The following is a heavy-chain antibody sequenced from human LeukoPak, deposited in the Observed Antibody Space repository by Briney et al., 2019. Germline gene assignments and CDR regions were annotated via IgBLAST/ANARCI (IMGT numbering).Heavy chain of an antibody. CDR1: GFTFSSYA. CDR3: AKGRASIAVAGDDY. CDR2: ISGSGGST. D-gene: IGHD6-19*01. Sequence: GGSLRLSCAASGFTFSSYAMSWVRQAPGKGPEWVSAISGSGGSTYYADSVKGRFTISRDNSKNTLYLQMNSLRAEDTAVYYCAKGRASIAVAGDDYWGQGTLVTVSS. J-gene: IGHJ4*02. V-gene: IGHV3-23*01.